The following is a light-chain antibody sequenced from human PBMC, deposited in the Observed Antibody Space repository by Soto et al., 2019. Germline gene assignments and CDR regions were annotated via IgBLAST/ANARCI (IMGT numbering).Light chain of an antibody. CDR2: DVS. CDR3: SSYTGSSTLVV. CDR1: SSDVGGYNY. J-gene: IGLJ2*01. Sequence: QSVLTQPASVSGSPGQSITISCTGTSSDVGGYNYVSWYQQHPGNAPKLMIYDVSNRPSGVSNRFSGSKSGNTASLTISGLQAEDEADYYCSSYTGSSTLVVFGGGTKLTVL. V-gene: IGLV2-14*01.